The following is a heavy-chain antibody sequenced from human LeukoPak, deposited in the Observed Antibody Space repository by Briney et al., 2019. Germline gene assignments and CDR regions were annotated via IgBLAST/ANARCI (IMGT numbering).Heavy chain of an antibody. Sequence: GRSLRLSCAASGFTFRSYGMHWVRQAPGKGLNWVAVISYDGNKEFYEESVKGRITTSRDNSKNTLYLEMNSLRPEDTAVYYCARAGEQRLGDAFWGPGTMVTVSS. CDR3: ARAGEQRLGDAF. V-gene: IGHV3-30*03. CDR1: GFTFRSYG. CDR2: ISYDGNKE. J-gene: IGHJ3*01. D-gene: IGHD6-25*01.